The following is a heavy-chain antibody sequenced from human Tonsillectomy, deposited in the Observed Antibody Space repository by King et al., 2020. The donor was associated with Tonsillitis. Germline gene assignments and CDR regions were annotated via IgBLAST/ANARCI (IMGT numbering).Heavy chain of an antibody. V-gene: IGHV3-11*01. Sequence: HVQLVESGGGLAKPGGSLRLSCAASGFTFSDYYMSWIRQAPGKGLEWVSYMSSSGSTIYYGDSVKGRFTISRDNAKNSLYLQMNSLRAEDTAVYYCATGTSYDFWSAYYDAFDIWGRGTMVTVSS. CDR3: ATGTSYDFWSAYYDAFDI. J-gene: IGHJ3*02. CDR2: MSSSGSTI. CDR1: GFTFSDYY. D-gene: IGHD3-3*01.